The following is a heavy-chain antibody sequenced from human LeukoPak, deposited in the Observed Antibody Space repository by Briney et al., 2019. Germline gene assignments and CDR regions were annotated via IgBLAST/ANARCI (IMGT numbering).Heavy chain of an antibody. CDR1: GYTFTGYY. Sequence: ASVKVSCKASGYTFTGYYMHWVRQAPGQGLEWMGWINPNSGGTNYAQKFQGWVTMTRDTSISTAYMELSRLRAEDTAVYYCAKDPLRYSSGWQYYFDYWGQGTLVTVSS. D-gene: IGHD6-19*01. CDR3: AKDPLRYSSGWQYYFDY. J-gene: IGHJ4*02. V-gene: IGHV1-2*04. CDR2: INPNSGGT.